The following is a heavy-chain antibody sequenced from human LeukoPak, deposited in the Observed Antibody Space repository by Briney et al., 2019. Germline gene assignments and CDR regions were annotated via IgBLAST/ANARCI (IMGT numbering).Heavy chain of an antibody. V-gene: IGHV1-2*04. CDR2: INPNSGGT. CDR3: ARDGCSSTSCQRTFDY. Sequence: ASVKVSCKASGYTFTSYYMHWVRQAPGQGLEWMGWINPNSGGTNYAQKFQGWVTMTRDTSISTAYMELSRLRSDDTAVYYCARDGCSSTSCQRTFDYWGQGTLVTVSS. D-gene: IGHD2-2*01. CDR1: GYTFTSYY. J-gene: IGHJ4*02.